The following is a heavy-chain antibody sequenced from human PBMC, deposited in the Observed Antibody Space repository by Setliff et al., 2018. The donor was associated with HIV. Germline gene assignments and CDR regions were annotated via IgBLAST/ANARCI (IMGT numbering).Heavy chain of an antibody. J-gene: IGHJ4*02. CDR2: IYHSGST. CDR1: GYSISSGYY. V-gene: IGHV4-38-2*01. D-gene: IGHD6-6*01. CDR3: ARLRYSSSSKDY. Sequence: NPSETLSLTCAVSGYSISSGYYWGWIRQPPGKGLEWIGSIYHSGSTYYNPSLKSRVTISVDTSKNQFSLKLSSVTAADTAVYYCARLRYSSSSKDYWGQGTLVTVSS.